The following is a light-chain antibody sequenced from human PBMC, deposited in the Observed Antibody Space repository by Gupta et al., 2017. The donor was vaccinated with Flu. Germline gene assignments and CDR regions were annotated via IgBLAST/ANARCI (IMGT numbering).Light chain of an antibody. J-gene: IGKJ4*01. V-gene: IGKV3-11*01. Sequence: EIVLTQSPATLSLSPGERATLSCRASQSVGSYLAWYQQKPGQVPRLLIYDASSRASRIPARFSGSGSGTDFTLTISSLDPEDFAVYYCHQRSNWAITFGGGTKLDIK. CDR1: QSVGSY. CDR2: DAS. CDR3: HQRSNWAIT.